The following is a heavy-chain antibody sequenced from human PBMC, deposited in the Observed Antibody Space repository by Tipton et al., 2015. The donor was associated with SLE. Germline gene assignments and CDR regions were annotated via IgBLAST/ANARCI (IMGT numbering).Heavy chain of an antibody. CDR3: ARDGAFLVGLEY. CDR2: IIPISHTT. J-gene: IGHJ4*02. Sequence: QLVQSGAEVKKPGSSVKVSCXASGGTFSDYGISWVRQAPGQGLEWMGRIIPISHTTNYAQNFQGRVTITADESTTTAHMEVTSLRVEDTAVYYCARDGAFLVGLEYWGPGTVVTVAP. V-gene: IGHV1-69*13. CDR1: GGTFSDYG. D-gene: IGHD3-3*01.